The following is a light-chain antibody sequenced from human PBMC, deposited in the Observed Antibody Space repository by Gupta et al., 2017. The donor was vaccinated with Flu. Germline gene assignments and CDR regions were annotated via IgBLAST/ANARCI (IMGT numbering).Light chain of an antibody. CDR1: SSGIGTLNC. CDR2: ERR. V-gene: IGLV2-11*03. J-gene: IGLJ3*02. Sequence: GTSSGIGTLNCDQWYQEQAGKALKHSIYERRSGLSGVPARFSGSNSGNTASLRVPGHQAEDEADYSWCSYVARGVFGGGTKLTVL. CDR3: CSYVARGV.